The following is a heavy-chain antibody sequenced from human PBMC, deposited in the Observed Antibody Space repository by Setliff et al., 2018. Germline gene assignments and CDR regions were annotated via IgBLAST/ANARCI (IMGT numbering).Heavy chain of an antibody. CDR2: ISYNGVAK. V-gene: IGHV3-30*04. J-gene: IGHJ3*02. CDR3: ARSPANGGHDAFDI. CDR1: GFPLSSYA. D-gene: IGHD6-25*01. Sequence: PGGSLRLSCAASGFPLSSYAMHWVRQAPGKGLEWVALISYNGVAKNYADSVKGRFTISRDNAQNSLYLQMNSLGVDATAVYYCARSPANGGHDAFDIWGQGTMVTVSS.